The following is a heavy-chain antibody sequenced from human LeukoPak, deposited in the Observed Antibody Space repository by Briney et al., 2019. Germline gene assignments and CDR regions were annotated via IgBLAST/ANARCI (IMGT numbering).Heavy chain of an antibody. V-gene: IGHV3-48*01. Sequence: GGSLRLSCAASGFTFSSYSMNWVRQAPGKGLEWVSYISSSSSTIYYADSVKGRFTISRDNAKNSLYLQTNSLRAEDTAVYYCARETYYDFWSGYLPHYYYYGMDVWGQGTTVTVSS. CDR1: GFTFSSYS. CDR3: ARETYYDFWSGYLPHYYYYGMDV. CDR2: ISSSSSTI. J-gene: IGHJ6*02. D-gene: IGHD3-3*01.